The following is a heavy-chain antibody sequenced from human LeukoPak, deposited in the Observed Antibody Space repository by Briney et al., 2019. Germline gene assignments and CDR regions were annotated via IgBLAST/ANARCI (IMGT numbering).Heavy chain of an antibody. CDR1: GFTFSSYW. D-gene: IGHD3-22*01. Sequence: GGSLRLSCAASGFTFSSYWMSWVRQAPGKGLEWVANIKQDGSEKYYVDSVKGRFTISRDNAKNSLYLQMNSLRAEDTAVYYCARDGAPHYYDSSGYPDYWGQGTLVTVSS. V-gene: IGHV3-7*01. J-gene: IGHJ4*02. CDR3: ARDGAPHYYDSSGYPDY. CDR2: IKQDGSEK.